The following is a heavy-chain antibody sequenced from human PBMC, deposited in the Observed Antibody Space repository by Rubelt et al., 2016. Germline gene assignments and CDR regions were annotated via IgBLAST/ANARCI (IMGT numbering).Heavy chain of an antibody. CDR3: ARVPYGSGSYYNVRERFY. CDR1: GFTFSSYA. D-gene: IGHD3-10*01. V-gene: IGHV3-30*04. J-gene: IGHJ4*02. Sequence: QVQLVESGGGVVQPGRSLRLSCAASGFTFSSYAMHWVRQAPGKGLEWVAVISYDGSNKYYADSVKGRFTIARDNAKNTLYLQMNSLRAEETAVYYCARVPYGSGSYYNVRERFYWGQGTLVTVSS. CDR2: ISYDGSNK.